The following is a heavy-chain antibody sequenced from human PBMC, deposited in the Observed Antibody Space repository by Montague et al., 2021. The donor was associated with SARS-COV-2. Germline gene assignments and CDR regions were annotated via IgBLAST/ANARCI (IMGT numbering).Heavy chain of an antibody. V-gene: IGHV4-61*02. CDR2: IYTSGST. CDR3: ARDRVDWYSGRRTAYGMDV. D-gene: IGHD1-26*01. J-gene: IGHJ6*02. Sequence: TLSLTCTVSGGSISSGSYYWSWIRQPAGKGLEWIGRIYTSGSTNYNPSLKSRVTISVDTSKNQFSLKLSSVTAADTAVYYCARDRVDWYSGRRTAYGMDVWGQGTTVTVSS. CDR1: GGSISSGSYY.